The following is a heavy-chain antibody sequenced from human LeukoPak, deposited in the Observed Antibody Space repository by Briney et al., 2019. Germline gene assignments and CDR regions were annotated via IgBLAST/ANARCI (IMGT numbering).Heavy chain of an antibody. CDR3: ARDSRDGYNSRYGMDV. V-gene: IGHV4-31*03. J-gene: IGHJ6*02. CDR1: GGSISSSSYY. D-gene: IGHD5-12*01. Sequence: PSETLSLTCTVSGGSISSSSYYWGWTRQHPGKGLEWIGYIYYSGSTYYNPSLKSRVTISVDTSKNQFSLKLSSVTAADTAVYYCARDSRDGYNSRYGMDVWGQGTTVTVSS. CDR2: IYYSGST.